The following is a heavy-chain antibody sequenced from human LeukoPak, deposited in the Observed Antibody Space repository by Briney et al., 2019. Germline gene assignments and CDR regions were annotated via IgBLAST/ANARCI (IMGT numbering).Heavy chain of an antibody. CDR2: IIPIFGTA. CDR1: GGTFSSYA. CDR3: ARDARLVGATPDDAFDI. D-gene: IGHD1-26*01. V-gene: IGHV1-69*13. Sequence: SVKVSCKASGGTFSSYAISWVRQAPGQGLEWMGGIIPIFGTANYAQKFQGRVTITADESTSTANMELSSLRSEDTAVYYCARDARLVGATPDDAFDIWGQGTMVTVSS. J-gene: IGHJ3*02.